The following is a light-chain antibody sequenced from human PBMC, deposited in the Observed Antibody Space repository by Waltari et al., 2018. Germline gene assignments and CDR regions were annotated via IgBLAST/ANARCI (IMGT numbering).Light chain of an antibody. CDR3: QQHGTLPAT. J-gene: IGKJ1*01. CDR1: QTVGSSS. CDR2: RAS. Sequence: EIVLTQSPGTASLSPAERVTLSCRASQTVGSSSLAWYQQKPGQAPRLVIYRASRRATGIPDRFSGSGSGTDFSLTISRLEPEDFAVYYCQQHGTLPATFGQGTKVEIK. V-gene: IGKV3-20*01.